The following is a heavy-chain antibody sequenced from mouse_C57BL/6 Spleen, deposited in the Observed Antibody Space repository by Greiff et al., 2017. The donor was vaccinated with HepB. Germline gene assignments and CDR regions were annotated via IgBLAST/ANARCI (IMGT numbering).Heavy chain of an antibody. CDR3: ALNWEYAMDY. CDR2: IYPGDGDT. D-gene: IGHD4-1*02. CDR1: GYAFSSYW. J-gene: IGHJ4*01. V-gene: IGHV1-80*01. Sequence: QVQLKESGAELVKPGASVKISCKASGYAFSSYWMNWVKQRPGKGLEWIGQIYPGDGDTNYNGKFKGKATLTADKSSSTAYMQLSSLTSEDSAVYFCALNWEYAMDYWGQGTSVTVSS.